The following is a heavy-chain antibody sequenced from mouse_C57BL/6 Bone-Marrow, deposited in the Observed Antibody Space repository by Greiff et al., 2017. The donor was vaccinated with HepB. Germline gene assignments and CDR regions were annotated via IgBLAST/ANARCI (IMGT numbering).Heavy chain of an antibody. Sequence: VQLQQSGPELVKPGASVKISCKASGYSFTDYNMDWVKQSHGKSLEWIGVINPNNGGTIYNQKFKGKATLTVDKSSNTAYMKLHSLTSEDTAIYYCARVDWYWYFDVWGTGTTVTVSS. V-gene: IGHV1-18*01. CDR1: GYSFTDYN. D-gene: IGHD2-4*01. CDR3: ARVDWYWYFDV. J-gene: IGHJ1*03. CDR2: INPNNGGT.